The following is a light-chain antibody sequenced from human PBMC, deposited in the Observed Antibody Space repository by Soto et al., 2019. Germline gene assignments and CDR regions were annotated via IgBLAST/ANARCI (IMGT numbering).Light chain of an antibody. J-gene: IGKJ1*01. CDR3: QQYGGPWT. V-gene: IGKV3-20*01. CDR2: GTS. CDR1: QNIRSTY. Sequence: EIVFTQSPGTPSLSPGEGATLSCRASQNIRSTYVAWSQQKPGQAPRLLIYGTSNSGTGIPDRFSGSGSGTDFTLTIRRMEPEDFAVDYCQQYGGPWTFGQGTKVDIK.